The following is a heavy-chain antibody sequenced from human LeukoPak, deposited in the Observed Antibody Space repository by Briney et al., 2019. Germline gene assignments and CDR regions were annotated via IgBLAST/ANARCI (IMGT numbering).Heavy chain of an antibody. CDR3: ATGARAWEDYYDSSGYSYYFDY. V-gene: IGHV1-24*01. CDR2: FNPEDGET. J-gene: IGHJ4*02. Sequence: GASVKVSCKVSEYILTELSMHWVRQAPGKGLEWMGGFNPEDGETIYAQKFQGRVTMTEDTSTDTAYMELSSLRSEDTAVYYCATGARAWEDYYDSSGYSYYFDYWGQGTLVTVSS. CDR1: EYILTELS. D-gene: IGHD3-22*01.